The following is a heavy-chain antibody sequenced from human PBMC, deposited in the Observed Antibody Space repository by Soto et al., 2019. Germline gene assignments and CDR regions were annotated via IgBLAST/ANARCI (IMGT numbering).Heavy chain of an antibody. CDR2: INPSGGTT. V-gene: IGHV1-46*01. CDR1: GYTFTTYS. CDR3: ASRVPHGTYGPPYFQH. Sequence: GASVKVACKASGYTFTTYSMHWVRQAPGQGLEWMGIINPSGGTTTYEQKFQGRVTMTRDTSTSTVYMELSSLRADDSAVYYCASRVPHGTYGPPYFQHWGQGTLVTVSS. D-gene: IGHD1-26*01. J-gene: IGHJ1*01.